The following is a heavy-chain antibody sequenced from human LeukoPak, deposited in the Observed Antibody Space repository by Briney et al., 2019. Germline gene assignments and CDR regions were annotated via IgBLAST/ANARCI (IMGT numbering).Heavy chain of an antibody. V-gene: IGHV1-18*01. Sequence: GASVKVSCKASGYTFTSYAISWVRQAPGQGLEWVAWINTYNGNTNYAQKLQGRVTMTTDTSTSTAYMELRSLRSDDTAVYYCARDFFPIVDSSWYEIGYWGQGTLVTVSS. D-gene: IGHD6-13*01. CDR3: ARDFFPIVDSSWYEIGY. CDR1: GYTFTSYA. J-gene: IGHJ4*02. CDR2: INTYNGNT.